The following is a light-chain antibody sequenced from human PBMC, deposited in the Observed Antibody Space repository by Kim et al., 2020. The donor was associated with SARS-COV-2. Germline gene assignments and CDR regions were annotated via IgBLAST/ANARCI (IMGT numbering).Light chain of an antibody. CDR2: GAS. CDR1: QGISKY. Sequence: SIGDKSTCTYRTRQGISKYLACYQQKPGKGPTLLIYGASPLKSGVPPRFSGSGSGTDFNLTISSLQPEDVATYCCKKYNSAPRTFGQGTKGDIK. J-gene: IGKJ1*01. V-gene: IGKV1-27*01. CDR3: KKYNSAPRT.